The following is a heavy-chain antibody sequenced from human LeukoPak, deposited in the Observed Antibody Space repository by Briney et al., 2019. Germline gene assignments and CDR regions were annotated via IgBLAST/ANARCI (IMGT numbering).Heavy chain of an antibody. CDR2: IHDSGST. J-gene: IGHJ5*02. V-gene: IGHV4-59*01. CDR3: ARDRAAGGLGYNWFDP. CDR1: GGSLSSYY. D-gene: IGHD6-19*01. Sequence: QPSGTLSLTCGVSGGSLSSYYWSWIRQSPGKQLEWIGDIHDSGSTNYNPSLNSRVTIFMDTSKNQFSLRLSSVTAADTAVYYCARDRAAGGLGYNWFDPWGQGVLVTVSS.